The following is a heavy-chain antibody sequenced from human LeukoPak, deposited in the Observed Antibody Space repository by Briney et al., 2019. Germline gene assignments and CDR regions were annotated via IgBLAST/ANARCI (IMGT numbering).Heavy chain of an antibody. CDR3: ARDSTLIDCDY. CDR1: GCTFQNYW. D-gene: IGHD2-21*01. Sequence: GWSVSLSCVACGCTFQNYWMSWVGQAPAKGLEWVANIKQDGSERYYVGSVKGRFTISRDNAKNSLYLQMNNLSGEDTALYYCARDSTLIDCDYWGQGTLVTVSP. J-gene: IGHJ4*02. CDR2: IKQDGSER. V-gene: IGHV3-7*01.